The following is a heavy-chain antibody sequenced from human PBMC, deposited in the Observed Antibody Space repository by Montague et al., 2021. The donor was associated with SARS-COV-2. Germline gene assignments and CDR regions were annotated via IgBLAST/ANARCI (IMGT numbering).Heavy chain of an antibody. V-gene: IGHV3-23*01. CDR1: GFPFSSYA. CDR3: AKGYYYDTSGYLHPFDY. Sequence: SLRLSCAASGFPFSSYAMHWVRQAPGKGLEWVSGITGSGGSTYYADSVKGRFTISRDNSKNTLYLQMNSLRAEDTAVYYCAKGYYYDTSGYLHPFDYWGQGTLVTVSS. D-gene: IGHD3-22*01. J-gene: IGHJ4*02. CDR2: ITGSGGST.